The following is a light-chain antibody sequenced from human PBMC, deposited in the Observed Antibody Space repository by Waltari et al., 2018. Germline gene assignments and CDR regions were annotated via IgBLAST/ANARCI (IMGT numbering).Light chain of an antibody. V-gene: IGKV1-5*03. CDR2: QAS. J-gene: IGKJ2*01. Sequence: DIQMTQSPSSLSASVGDRVTITCRASQSIGSWLAWYQQKPGKASKLLIYQASSLESGVPSRFSGSGSGTEFTLTISSLQPDDFSTYYCQHYDSYPYTFGQGTKLEIK. CDR1: QSIGSW. CDR3: QHYDSYPYT.